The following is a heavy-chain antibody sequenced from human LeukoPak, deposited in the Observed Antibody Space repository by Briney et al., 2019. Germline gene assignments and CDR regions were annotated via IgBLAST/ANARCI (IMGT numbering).Heavy chain of an antibody. CDR1: GYTFTGYY. V-gene: IGHV1-2*02. Sequence: ASVKVSCKASGYTFTGYYMHWVRQAPGQGLEWMGWINPNSGGTNYAQTFQGRVTMNRDTSISTAYMELRRLRSDDTAVYYCARDSEAYYDFWSGHPGNWFDPWGQGTLVTVSS. CDR3: ARDSEAYYDFWSGHPGNWFDP. D-gene: IGHD3-3*01. CDR2: INPNSGGT. J-gene: IGHJ5*02.